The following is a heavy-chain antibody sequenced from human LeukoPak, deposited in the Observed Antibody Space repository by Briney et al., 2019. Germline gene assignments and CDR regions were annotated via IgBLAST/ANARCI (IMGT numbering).Heavy chain of an antibody. V-gene: IGHV4-59*12. Sequence: SETLSLTCTVSGGSISSYYWSWIRQPPGKGLEWIGYIYYSGSTNYNPSLKSRVTISVDTSKSQFSLKLSSVTAADTAVYYCARESPDFWSGYYYDYWGQGTLVTVSS. CDR3: ARESPDFWSGYYYDY. J-gene: IGHJ4*02. CDR2: IYYSGST. CDR1: GGSISSYY. D-gene: IGHD3-3*01.